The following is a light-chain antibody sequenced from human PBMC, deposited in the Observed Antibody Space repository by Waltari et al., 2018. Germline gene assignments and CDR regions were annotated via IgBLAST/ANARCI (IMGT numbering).Light chain of an antibody. J-gene: IGKJ1*01. Sequence: IQMTHSPSSLSASVGDRLTTTCRASQGISNYLAWYQQKPGTVPKLLIYAASTLQSGVPSRFSGSGSGTDFTLTISSLQPEDVATYYCQKYNSAPRTFGQGTKVEIK. CDR1: QGISNY. CDR3: QKYNSAPRT. V-gene: IGKV1-27*01. CDR2: AAS.